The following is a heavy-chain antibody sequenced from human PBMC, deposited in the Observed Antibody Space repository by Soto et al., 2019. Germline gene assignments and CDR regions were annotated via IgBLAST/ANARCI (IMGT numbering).Heavy chain of an antibody. CDR3: ARDLDYGGNSDGFDP. J-gene: IGHJ5*02. Sequence: GAALQISSEGCGSNFSSYWISWVHKKQGKDLEWMGIIYPGDSRTRYSPSFQGQVTISADKSISTAYLQWSSLKASDTAVYYCARDLDYGGNSDGFDPWGQGTLVKVSS. D-gene: IGHD4-17*01. CDR1: GSNFSSYW. V-gene: IGHV5-51*07. CDR2: IYPGDSRT.